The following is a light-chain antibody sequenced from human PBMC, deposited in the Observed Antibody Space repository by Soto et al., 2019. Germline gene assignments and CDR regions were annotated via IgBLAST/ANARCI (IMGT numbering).Light chain of an antibody. CDR1: QSVSSSY. CDR2: GAS. Sequence: EIVLTQSPGTLSLSPGERATLSCRASQSVSSSYLAWYQQKPGQAPRLLIYGASSRATGIPDRFSGSGSGTDFTITISRLEPEDFAVYYCQQYGSPAFGQGTKVEIK. CDR3: QQYGSPA. V-gene: IGKV3-20*01. J-gene: IGKJ1*01.